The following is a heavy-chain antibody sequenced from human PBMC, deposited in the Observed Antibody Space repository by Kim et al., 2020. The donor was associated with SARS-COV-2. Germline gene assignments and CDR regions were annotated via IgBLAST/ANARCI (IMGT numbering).Heavy chain of an antibody. D-gene: IGHD1-26*01. J-gene: IGHJ1*01. Sequence: LMGRFTISRDNAKNTLYLQMHSLGAEVTAVYYCARGVELLNPSSAEYFQHWGQGTLVTVSS. V-gene: IGHV3-66*01. CDR3: ARGVELLNPSSAEYFQH.